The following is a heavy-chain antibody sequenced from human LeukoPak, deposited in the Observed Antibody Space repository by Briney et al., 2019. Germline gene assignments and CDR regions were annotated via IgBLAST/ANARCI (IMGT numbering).Heavy chain of an antibody. CDR1: GFTFDDYA. Sequence: GRSLRLSCAASGFTFDDYAMHWVRHAPGKGLEWVSGISWNSGSIGYADSVKGRFTISRDNAKNSLYLQMNSLRAEDMALYYCAKGVSSSGYSFPDYWGQGTLVTVSS. CDR2: ISWNSGSI. J-gene: IGHJ4*02. D-gene: IGHD3-22*01. CDR3: AKGVSSSGYSFPDY. V-gene: IGHV3-9*03.